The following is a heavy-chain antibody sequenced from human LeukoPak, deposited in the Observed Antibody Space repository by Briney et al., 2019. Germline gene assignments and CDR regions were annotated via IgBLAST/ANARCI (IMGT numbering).Heavy chain of an antibody. V-gene: IGHV3-30-3*01. CDR3: ARGDSSSWYYGMDV. D-gene: IGHD6-13*01. CDR1: GFTFSSYA. J-gene: IGHJ6*02. Sequence: GGSLRLSCAASGFTFSSYAMHWVRQAPGKGLEWVAVISYDGSNKYYADSVKGRFTISRDNSKNTLYLQMNSLRAEDTAVYYCARGDSSSWYYGMDVWGQGTTVTVSS. CDR2: ISYDGSNK.